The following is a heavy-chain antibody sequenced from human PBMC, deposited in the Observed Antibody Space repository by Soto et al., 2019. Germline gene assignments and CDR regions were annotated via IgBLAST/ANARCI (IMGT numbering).Heavy chain of an antibody. D-gene: IGHD4-17*01. CDR1: GFTFSTYA. J-gene: IGHJ3*02. Sequence: GGSLRLSCAASGFTFSTYAMSWVRQAPGKGLEWVSALSASGGSTYYADSVKGRFTISRDNSMNALFLQMNSLRIEDTAVYYCAHPRGYGVFDAYDIWGQGTMVTVPS. CDR3: AHPRGYGVFDAYDI. CDR2: LSASGGST. V-gene: IGHV3-23*01.